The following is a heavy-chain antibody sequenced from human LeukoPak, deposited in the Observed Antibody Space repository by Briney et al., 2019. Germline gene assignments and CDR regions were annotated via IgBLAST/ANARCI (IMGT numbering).Heavy chain of an antibody. J-gene: IGHJ4*02. D-gene: IGHD2-15*01. CDR3: ARTTRERGYCSGGSCSYYFDY. V-gene: IGHV4-59*06. CDR1: GDSITNHY. Sequence: SETLSLTCIVSGDSITNHYWSLIRRPPGKGLEWIGYIYYSGSTYYNPSLKSRVTISVDTSKNQFSLKLSSVTAADTAVYYCARTTRERGYCSGGSCSYYFDYWGQGTLVTVSS. CDR2: IYYSGST.